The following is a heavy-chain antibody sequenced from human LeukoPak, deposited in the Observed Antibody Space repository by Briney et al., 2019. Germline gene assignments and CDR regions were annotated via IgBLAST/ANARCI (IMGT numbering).Heavy chain of an antibody. CDR3: TRDPNGDYLGAFDS. D-gene: IGHD4-17*01. Sequence: GGSLRLSCAASGLFFSNFATTSVRQPAGEWLESVFSINGSNYPTDNTDSVKGRFTISRDNSKNTLCLQMNSLRADDTAVYYCTRDPNGDYLGAFDSWGQGTLVTVSS. CDR1: GLFFSNFA. V-gene: IGHV3-23*01. CDR2: INGSNYPT. J-gene: IGHJ5*01.